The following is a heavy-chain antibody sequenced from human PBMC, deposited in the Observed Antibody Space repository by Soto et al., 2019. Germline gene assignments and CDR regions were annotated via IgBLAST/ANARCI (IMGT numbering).Heavy chain of an antibody. D-gene: IGHD6-13*01. J-gene: IGHJ5*02. V-gene: IGHV1-8*01. CDR2: MNPNSGNT. Sequence: QVQLVQSGAEVKKPGASVKVSYKASGYTFTSYDINWVRQATGQGLGWMGWMNPNSGNTGYAQKFQGRVTMTRDTSISTAYMELSSLRSEDTAVYYCARVGLGAAWYQWFGPWGQGTLVTVSS. CDR3: ARVGLGAAWYQWFGP. CDR1: GYTFTSYD.